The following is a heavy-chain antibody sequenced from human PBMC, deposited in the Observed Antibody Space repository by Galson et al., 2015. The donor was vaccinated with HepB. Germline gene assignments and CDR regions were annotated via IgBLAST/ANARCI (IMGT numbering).Heavy chain of an antibody. CDR3: ARIGYCSGGSCYNPFDI. V-gene: IGHV1-2*02. CDR2: INPNSGGT. D-gene: IGHD2-15*01. Sequence: SVKVSCKASGYTFTGYYMHWVRQAPGQGLEWMGWINPNSGGTNYAQKFQGRVTMTRDTSISTAYMELSRLRSDDTAVYYCARIGYCSGGSCYNPFDIWGQGTMVTASS. J-gene: IGHJ3*02. CDR1: GYTFTGYY.